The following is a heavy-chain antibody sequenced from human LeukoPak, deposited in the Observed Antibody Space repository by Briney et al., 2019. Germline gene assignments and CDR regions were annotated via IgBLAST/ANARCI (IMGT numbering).Heavy chain of an antibody. J-gene: IGHJ4*02. D-gene: IGHD6-19*01. Sequence: GGSLRLSCAASGFAFDDYTMHWVRQAPGKGLEWVSLISWDGGSTYYADSVKGRFTISRDNSKNSLYLQMNSLRTEDTALYYCAKDGERYSSGWYEGWGQGTLVTVSS. V-gene: IGHV3-43*01. CDR3: AKDGERYSSGWYEG. CDR1: GFAFDDYT. CDR2: ISWDGGST.